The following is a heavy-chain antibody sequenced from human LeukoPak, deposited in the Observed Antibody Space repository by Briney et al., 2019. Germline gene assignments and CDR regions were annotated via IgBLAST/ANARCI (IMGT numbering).Heavy chain of an antibody. D-gene: IGHD3-3*01. CDR1: GDSFSYFY. CDR3: ASYYWGPGPIFWY. V-gene: IGHV4-59*01. J-gene: IGHJ4*02. CDR2: IYNSGST. Sequence: PSGTLSLTCTVSGDSFSYFYWSWIRQPPGKGLEWIGYIYNSGSTNYNPSLKSRVTISLDTSKNQFSLKLSSVTAADTAVYYCASYYWGPGPIFWYWGQGTLVTVSS.